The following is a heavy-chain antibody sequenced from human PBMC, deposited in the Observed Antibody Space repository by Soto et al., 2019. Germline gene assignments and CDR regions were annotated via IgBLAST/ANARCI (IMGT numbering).Heavy chain of an antibody. J-gene: IGHJ4*02. D-gene: IGHD1-1*01. CDR1: GYTLTSYG. Sequence: QLHLVQSGAEVKKPGASVKVSCKASGYTLTSYGITWVRQAPGQGLEWMGWISSHNGNTDYAQKLQGRVIVTRDTSTSTAYMELRSLRSDDTAVYYCARGRYGDYWGQGALVTVSS. CDR2: ISSHNGNT. CDR3: ARGRYGDY. V-gene: IGHV1-18*01.